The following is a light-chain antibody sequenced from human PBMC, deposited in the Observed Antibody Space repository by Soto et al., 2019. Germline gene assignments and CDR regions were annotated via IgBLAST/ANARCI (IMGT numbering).Light chain of an antibody. Sequence: DIQLSQSPSFLSASVGYRVTITCRASQGISYYLAWYQQKPAKAPKLLIYAAGTLQSGVPSRFSGSGFGTEFTLTISSLQPEDFATYYCQHLNNYPYTFGQGTKLEIK. V-gene: IGKV1-9*01. J-gene: IGKJ2*01. CDR1: QGISYY. CDR2: AAG. CDR3: QHLNNYPYT.